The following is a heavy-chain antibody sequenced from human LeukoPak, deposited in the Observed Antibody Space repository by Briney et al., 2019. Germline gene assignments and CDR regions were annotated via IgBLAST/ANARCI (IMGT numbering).Heavy chain of an antibody. CDR2: ISGSGGST. Sequence: PGGCLRLSCAASGFTFSSYAMSWVRQAPGKRLEWVSAISGSGGSTYYADSVKGRFTISRDNSKNTLYLQMNSLRAEDTAVYYCAKSSVVVPAASFYWGQGTLVTVSS. V-gene: IGHV3-23*01. D-gene: IGHD2-2*01. CDR3: AKSSVVVPAASFY. CDR1: GFTFSSYA. J-gene: IGHJ4*02.